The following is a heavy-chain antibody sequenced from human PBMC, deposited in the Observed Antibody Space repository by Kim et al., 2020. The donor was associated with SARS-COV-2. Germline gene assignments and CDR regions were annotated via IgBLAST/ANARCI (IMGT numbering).Heavy chain of an antibody. CDR1: GFTFSSSW. CDR2: IKQDGSEK. D-gene: IGHD3-16*01. CDR3: ATTGGGV. Sequence: GGSLRLSCAASGFTFSSSWMSWVRQAPGRGLEWMANIKQDGSEKNYVDSVKGRFTISRDNAENSLYLPINSLRAEDTAVYWCATTGGGVGGQGTTVTVSS. V-gene: IGHV3-7*01. J-gene: IGHJ6*02.